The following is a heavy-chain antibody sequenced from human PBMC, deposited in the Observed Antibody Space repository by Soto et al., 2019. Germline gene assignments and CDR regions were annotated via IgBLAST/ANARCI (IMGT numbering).Heavy chain of an antibody. D-gene: IGHD5-18*01. CDR1: GYTLTSYD. CDR3: ARGYNYGYTWFDP. V-gene: IGHV1-8*01. CDR2: MSPNSGDT. J-gene: IGHJ5*02. Sequence: ASGKVSCKASGYTLTSYDINWVRQATGQGPEWMGWMSPNSGDTGYAQKFQGRVTMTRNTSISTAYMELSSLRSEDTAVYYCARGYNYGYTWFDPWGQGTQVTVSS.